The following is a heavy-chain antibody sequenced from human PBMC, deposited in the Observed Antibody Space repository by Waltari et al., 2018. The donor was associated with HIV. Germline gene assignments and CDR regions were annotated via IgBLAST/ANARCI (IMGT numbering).Heavy chain of an antibody. CDR1: GGSISSSSYY. D-gene: IGHD2-2*01. J-gene: IGHJ3*02. CDR2: IYYSGST. Sequence: QLQLQESGPGLVKPSETLSLTCTVSGGSISSSSYYWGWIRPPPGKGLEWIGSIYYSGSTYYNPSLKSRVTISVDTSKNQFSLKLSSVTAADTAVYYCASRGSGYCSSTSCDDAFDIWGQGTMVTVSS. CDR3: ASRGSGYCSSTSCDDAFDI. V-gene: IGHV4-39*01.